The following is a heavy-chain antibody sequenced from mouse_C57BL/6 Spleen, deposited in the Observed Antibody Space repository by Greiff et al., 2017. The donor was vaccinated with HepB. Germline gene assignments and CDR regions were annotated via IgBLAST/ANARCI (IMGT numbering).Heavy chain of an antibody. Sequence: EVHLVESGGGLVKPGGSLKLSCAASGFTFSSYAMSWVRQTPEKRLEWVATISDGGSYTYYPDNVKGRFTISRDNAKNNLYLQMSHLKSEDTAMYYCAREVYYGNYDWYFDVWGTGTTVTVSS. CDR1: GFTFSSYA. V-gene: IGHV5-4*01. D-gene: IGHD2-1*01. CDR2: ISDGGSYT. J-gene: IGHJ1*03. CDR3: AREVYYGNYDWYFDV.